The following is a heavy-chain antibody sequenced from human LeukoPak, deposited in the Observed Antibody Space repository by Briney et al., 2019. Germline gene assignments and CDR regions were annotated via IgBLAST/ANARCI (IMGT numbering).Heavy chain of an antibody. Sequence: SETLSLTCTVSGGSISGYYWSWIRQPPGKGLEWIGYIYYSGSTNYNPSLKSRVTISVDTSKNQFSLKLSSVTAADTAAYYCAREPYYYGSGSYTWFDPWGQGTLVTVSS. J-gene: IGHJ5*02. CDR3: AREPYYYGSGSYTWFDP. CDR1: GGSISGYY. D-gene: IGHD3-10*01. V-gene: IGHV4-59*12. CDR2: IYYSGST.